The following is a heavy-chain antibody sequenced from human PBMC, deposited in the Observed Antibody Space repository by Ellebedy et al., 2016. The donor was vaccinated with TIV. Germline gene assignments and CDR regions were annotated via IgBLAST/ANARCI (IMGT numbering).Heavy chain of an antibody. Sequence: GGSLRLSXAASGFSFSSFGMHWVRQAPGKGLEWVAVIWYDGTFKYYADSVKGRFTISRENSKNTLYLQMNSLRAEDTAVYYCAKDRMGATLGFDYWGQGTLVTVSS. D-gene: IGHD1-26*01. J-gene: IGHJ4*02. CDR1: GFSFSSFG. CDR2: IWYDGTFK. V-gene: IGHV3-33*06. CDR3: AKDRMGATLGFDY.